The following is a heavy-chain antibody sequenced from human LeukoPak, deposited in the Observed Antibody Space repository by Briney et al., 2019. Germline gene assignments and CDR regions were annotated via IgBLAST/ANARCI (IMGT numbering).Heavy chain of an antibody. Sequence: GGSLTLSCAASGLSYITYAMSWVRRAPGKGLEWVAAITASGSITYHADSVKGRFTVSRDNPKKTMSLQMDSLRVAHTAVYYFAKGTGSQYFYYYRDVWGKGTTVSVS. CDR3: AKGTGSQYFYYYRDV. V-gene: IGHV3-23*01. CDR2: ITASGSIT. D-gene: IGHD6-19*01. CDR1: GLSYITYA. J-gene: IGHJ6*03.